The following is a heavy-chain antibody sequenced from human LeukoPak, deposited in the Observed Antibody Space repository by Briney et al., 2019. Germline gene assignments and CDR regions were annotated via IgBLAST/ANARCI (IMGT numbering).Heavy chain of an antibody. J-gene: IGHJ4*02. V-gene: IGHV5-51*01. CDR2: IYPSDSDT. D-gene: IGHD3-10*01. CDR1: GYKFMSYW. CDR3: AKGDGEFEY. Sequence: GESLKISCEASGYKFMSYWIGWMRQMPGKCLEWMGVIYPSDSDTRYNLSFEGQVTISADKSINTAYLQWGSLRPSDTAVYYCAKGDGEFEYWGQGTLVTVSS.